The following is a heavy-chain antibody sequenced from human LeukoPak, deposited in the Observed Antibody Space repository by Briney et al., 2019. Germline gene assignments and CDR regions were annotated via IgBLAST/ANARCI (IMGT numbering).Heavy chain of an antibody. J-gene: IGHJ4*02. Sequence: PGGSLRLSCAASGFTFSGYSMNWVRQAPGKGLEWVSSISSSSDYIYYADSVKGRFTISRDNAKNSLYLQMNSLRAEDTAVYYCARDPGGGQQLVRPIDYWGQGTLVTVSS. CDR1: GFTFSGYS. V-gene: IGHV3-21*01. CDR3: ARDPGGGQQLVRPIDY. CDR2: ISSSSDYI. D-gene: IGHD6-13*01.